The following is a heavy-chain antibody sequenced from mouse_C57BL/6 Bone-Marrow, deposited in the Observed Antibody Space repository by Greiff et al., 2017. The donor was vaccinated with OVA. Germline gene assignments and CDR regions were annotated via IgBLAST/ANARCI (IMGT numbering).Heavy chain of an antibody. V-gene: IGHV1-82*01. CDR3: ADGSSPHAMDY. CDR2: IYPGDGDT. Sequence: VQLQQSGPELVKPGASVKISCKASGYAFSSSWMNWVKQRPGKGLEWIGRIYPGDGDTNYNGKFKGKATLTADKSSSTAFMQLSSLTSEDSAVYFCADGSSPHAMDYWGQGTSVTVSS. CDR1: GYAFSSSW. J-gene: IGHJ4*01. D-gene: IGHD1-1*01.